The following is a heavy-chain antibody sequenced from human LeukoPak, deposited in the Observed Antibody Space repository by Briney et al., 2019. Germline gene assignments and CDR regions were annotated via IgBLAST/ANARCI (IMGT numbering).Heavy chain of an antibody. J-gene: IGHJ4*02. V-gene: IGHV4-59*08. CDR2: MHHTEIS. CDR1: GGSISSYN. D-gene: IGHD5-18*01. Sequence: SETLSLTCFVSGGSISSYNWAWIRPALAKGLEWVGYMHHTEISKHNPSLQSRLTMSLDTSKNQFSLKLSSVTAADTAVYYCARLNHGYYKSVYIDYWGQGTLVTVSS. CDR3: ARLNHGYYKSVYIDY.